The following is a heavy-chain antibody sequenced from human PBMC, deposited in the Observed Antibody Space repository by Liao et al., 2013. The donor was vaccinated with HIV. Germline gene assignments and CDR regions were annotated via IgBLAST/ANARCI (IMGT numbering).Heavy chain of an antibody. CDR3: ARDAYFDWDNWFDP. D-gene: IGHD3-9*01. Sequence: QVQLQESGPGLVKPSETLSLTCSVSGGSINTYYWTWIRQPAGKELEWIGHLYAGGSTNVSPSLKSRVTMSLDTSKNQFSLKLRSVTAADTAVYYCARDAYFDWDNWFDPWGQGTLVTVSS. CDR2: LYAGGST. J-gene: IGHJ5*02. CDR1: GGSINTYY. V-gene: IGHV4-4*07.